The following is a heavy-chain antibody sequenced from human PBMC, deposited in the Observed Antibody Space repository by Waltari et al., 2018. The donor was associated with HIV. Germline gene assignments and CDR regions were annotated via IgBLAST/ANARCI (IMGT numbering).Heavy chain of an antibody. V-gene: IGHV4-61*02. CDR3: ARDRNYYYDSSGYFFNAFDI. J-gene: IGHJ3*02. CDR1: GGSISSGSSH. D-gene: IGHD3-22*01. Sequence: QVQLQESGPGLVKPSQTLSLTCTVSGGSISSGSSHWRWIRPPAGKGLEWIGRIDTSGSTNYNPSLKSRVTISVDTSKNQFSLKLSSVTAADTAVYYCARDRNYYYDSSGYFFNAFDIWGQGTMVTVSS. CDR2: IDTSGST.